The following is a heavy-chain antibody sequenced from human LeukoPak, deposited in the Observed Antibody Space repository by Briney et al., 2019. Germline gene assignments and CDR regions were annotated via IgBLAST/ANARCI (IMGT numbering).Heavy chain of an antibody. Sequence: PGGSLRLSCAASGFIFNSYGMHWVRQAPGKGLEWVAFIRYDGSNKYYADSVKGRFTISRDNSKNTLCLQMNSLRVEDTAVYYCATLPYYYDSSGSYYFGYWGQGTLVTVSS. CDR1: GFIFNSYG. J-gene: IGHJ4*02. CDR2: IRYDGSNK. D-gene: IGHD3-22*01. CDR3: ATLPYYYDSSGSYYFGY. V-gene: IGHV3-30*02.